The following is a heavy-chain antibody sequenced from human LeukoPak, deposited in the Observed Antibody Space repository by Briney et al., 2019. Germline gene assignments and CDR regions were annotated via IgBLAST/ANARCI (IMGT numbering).Heavy chain of an antibody. CDR1: RFTFSSYG. Sequence: GGSLRLSCAASRFTFSSYGVHWVRQAPGKGLEWVAVIWYDGSNKYYADSVKGRFTISRDNSKNTLYLQMNSLRAEDTAVYYCARDMGRLLWFGESATYGMDVWGQGTTVTVSS. D-gene: IGHD3-10*01. CDR2: IWYDGSNK. J-gene: IGHJ6*02. V-gene: IGHV3-33*01. CDR3: ARDMGRLLWFGESATYGMDV.